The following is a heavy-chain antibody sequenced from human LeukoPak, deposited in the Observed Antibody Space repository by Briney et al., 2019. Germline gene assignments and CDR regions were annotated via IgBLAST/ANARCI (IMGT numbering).Heavy chain of an antibody. D-gene: IGHD5-12*01. CDR3: ARESRNGYGLDY. V-gene: IGHV3-33*01. CDR1: GFTFSSYG. J-gene: IGHJ4*02. Sequence: GGSLRLSCAASGFTFSSYGMHWVRQAPVKVLEWVSIIWYDGSNKYYADSVKGRFTISRDNSKNTLYLQMNSLRAEDTAVYYCARESRNGYGLDYWGQGTLVTVSS. CDR2: IWYDGSNK.